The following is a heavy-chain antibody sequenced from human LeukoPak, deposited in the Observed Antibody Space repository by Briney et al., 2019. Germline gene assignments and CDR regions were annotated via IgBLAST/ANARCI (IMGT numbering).Heavy chain of an antibody. D-gene: IGHD5-18*01. CDR2: INPNSGDT. CDR1: GYTFTGYY. CDR3: AREHTYGVHNAFDI. J-gene: IGHJ3*02. Sequence: LGASVKVSCKASGYTFTGYYMYWVRQAPGQGLEWMGWINPNSGDTKYAQNFQGRVTMTRDTSITTAYVEVSRLRSDDTAIYYCAREHTYGVHNAFDIWGQGTMVTVSS. V-gene: IGHV1-2*03.